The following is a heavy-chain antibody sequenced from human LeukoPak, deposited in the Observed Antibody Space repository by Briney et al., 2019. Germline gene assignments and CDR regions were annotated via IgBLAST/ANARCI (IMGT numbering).Heavy chain of an antibody. Sequence: PGGSLRLSCGASGFPFSSYAMTWVRQAPGKGLEWVSGISGSGGNTYYADSVKGRFTISRDNSKNTLFLQMNSLRAEDTAVYYCAKGLEGVHDNTGHYSNWFDPWGQGTLVTVSS. J-gene: IGHJ5*02. CDR1: GFPFSSYA. CDR3: AKGLEGVHDNTGHYSNWFDP. D-gene: IGHD3-22*01. V-gene: IGHV3-23*01. CDR2: ISGSGGNT.